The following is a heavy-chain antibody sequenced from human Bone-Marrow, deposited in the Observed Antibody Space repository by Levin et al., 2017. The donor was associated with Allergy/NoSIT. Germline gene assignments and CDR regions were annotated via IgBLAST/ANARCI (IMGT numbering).Heavy chain of an antibody. D-gene: IGHD1-26*01. V-gene: IGHV3-23*01. J-gene: IGHJ4*02. CDR3: AKLLTGSQSGY. CDR1: GFTFSSYA. CDR2: ISAFGDGT. Sequence: GGSLRLSCAASGFTFSSYALIWVRQAPGKGLEWVSAISAFGDGTYYADSVRGRFTISRDNSKNTLYLQMNSLRAEDTAIYYCAKLLTGSQSGYWGQGTLVTVSA.